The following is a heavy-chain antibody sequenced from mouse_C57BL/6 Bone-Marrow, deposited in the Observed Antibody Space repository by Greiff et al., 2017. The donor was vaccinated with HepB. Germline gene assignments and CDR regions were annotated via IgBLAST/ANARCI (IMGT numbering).Heavy chain of an antibody. J-gene: IGHJ1*03. CDR1: GYTFTSYW. CDR3: APYYYGSSPYWYFDV. V-gene: IGHV1-50*01. CDR2: IDPSDSYT. D-gene: IGHD1-1*01. Sequence: VQLQQPGAELVKPGASVKLSCKASGYTFTSYWMQWVKQRPGQGLEWIGEIDPSDSYTNYNQKSKGKATLTVDTSSSTAYMQLSSLTSEDSAVYYCAPYYYGSSPYWYFDVWGTGTTVTVSS.